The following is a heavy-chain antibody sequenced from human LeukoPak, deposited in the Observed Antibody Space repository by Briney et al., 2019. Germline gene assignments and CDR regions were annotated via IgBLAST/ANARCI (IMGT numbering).Heavy chain of an antibody. V-gene: IGHV3-23*01. CDR1: GFSFSSYA. CDR3: ARDTPQPGIAVALDY. J-gene: IGHJ4*02. Sequence: GGSLRLSCATSGFSFSSYAMSWVRQAPGKGLEWVSAMSSSDDGRYYAASVRGRFTISRDTSRSTLYLQMNSLRAEDTAVYYCARDTPQPGIAVALDYWGQGTLVTVSS. CDR2: MSSSDDGR. D-gene: IGHD6-19*01.